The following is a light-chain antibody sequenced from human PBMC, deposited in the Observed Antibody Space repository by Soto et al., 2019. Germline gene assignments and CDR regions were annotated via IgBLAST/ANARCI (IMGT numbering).Light chain of an antibody. CDR2: WAS. CDR3: QQYYNTPIT. Sequence: DIVMTQSPDSLAVSLGERATVNCKSSQSVFYSSNSKNYLAWYQQKAGQPPKVLIYWASTRESGVPDRFSGSGSGTDFTLTISSLQAEDVAAYYCQQYYNTPITFGQGTRLEIK. CDR1: QSVFYSSNSKNY. J-gene: IGKJ5*01. V-gene: IGKV4-1*01.